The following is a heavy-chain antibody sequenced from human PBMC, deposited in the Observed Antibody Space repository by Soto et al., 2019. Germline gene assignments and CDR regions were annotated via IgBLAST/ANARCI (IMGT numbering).Heavy chain of an antibody. CDR2: ISGSGGST. CDR3: AKDGGYCSSTSCPRWFDP. V-gene: IGHV3-23*01. Sequence: PGGSLRLSCAASGFTFSSYAMSWVRQAPGKGLEWVSAISGSGGSTYYADSVKGRFTISRDNSKNTLYLQMNSLRAEDTAVYYCAKDGGYCSSTSCPRWFDPWGQGTLVTVSS. D-gene: IGHD2-2*01. CDR1: GFTFSSYA. J-gene: IGHJ5*02.